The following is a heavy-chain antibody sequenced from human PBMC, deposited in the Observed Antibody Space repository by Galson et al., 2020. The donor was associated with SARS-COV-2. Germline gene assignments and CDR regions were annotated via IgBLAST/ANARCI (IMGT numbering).Heavy chain of an antibody. CDR3: ARGRDGYRSPFDY. J-gene: IGHJ4*02. V-gene: IGHV5-51*01. CDR2: IYPSDSDT. CDR1: GYSFANSW. D-gene: IGHD5-12*01. Sequence: GESLKISCKGSGYSFANSWIAWVRQMPGKGLEWMGNIYPSDSDTRYSPSFRGQVTISAEKSINTAYLQWSSLKASDTAMYYWARGRDGYRSPFDYWGQGSLVTVSS.